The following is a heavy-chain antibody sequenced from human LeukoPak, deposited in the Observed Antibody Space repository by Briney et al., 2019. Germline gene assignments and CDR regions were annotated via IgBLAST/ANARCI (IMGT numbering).Heavy chain of an antibody. CDR2: INHSGST. Sequence: SETLSLTCAVYGGSFSGYYWIWIRQPPGKGLEWIGEINHSGSTNYNPPLKSRVTISVDTSKNQFSLKLSSVTAADTAVYYCARRPTMVRLLGWFDPWGQGTLVTVSS. D-gene: IGHD3-10*01. J-gene: IGHJ5*02. CDR1: GGSFSGYY. V-gene: IGHV4-34*01. CDR3: ARRPTMVRLLGWFDP.